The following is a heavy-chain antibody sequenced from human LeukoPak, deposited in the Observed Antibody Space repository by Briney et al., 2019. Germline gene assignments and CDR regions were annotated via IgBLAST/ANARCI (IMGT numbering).Heavy chain of an antibody. Sequence: GGSLRLSCAASGLTFSNYAMTWVRQAPGKGLEWVSAISTNGDRTYYADSVKGRFTVSRDNFKNTLYLQMNSLKIEDTALYHCTRLGGGSPDLIIVPGANKLKWYDPWGQGTLATVSS. CDR1: GLTFSNYA. D-gene: IGHD2-2*01. CDR3: TRLGGGSPDLIIVPGANKLKWYDP. V-gene: IGHV3-23*01. J-gene: IGHJ5*02. CDR2: ISTNGDRT.